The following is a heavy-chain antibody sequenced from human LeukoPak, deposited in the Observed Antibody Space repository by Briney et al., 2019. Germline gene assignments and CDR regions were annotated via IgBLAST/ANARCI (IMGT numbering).Heavy chain of an antibody. CDR1: SGSIRTSY. Sequence: SETLSLTCTVSSGSIRTSYCSWIRQPPGKGLEWIGYIYYSGSTNYNPSLKSRVTISVDTSRNQFSLKLSSVTAADTAVYYCARAPNPDFFDDWGQGTLVTVSS. CDR2: IYYSGST. CDR3: ARAPNPDFFDD. D-gene: IGHD2-8*01. J-gene: IGHJ4*02. V-gene: IGHV4-59*01.